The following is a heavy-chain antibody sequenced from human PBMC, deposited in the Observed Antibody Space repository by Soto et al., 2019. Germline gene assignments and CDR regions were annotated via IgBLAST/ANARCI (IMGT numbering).Heavy chain of an antibody. V-gene: IGHV3-23*01. CDR1: GFTFSTYG. CDR3: AKIGHYDFWSGYDHVFDV. Sequence: GGSLRLSCAASGFTFSTYGMTWVRQAPGKGLEWVSGLSGSGTNTYYAESVKGRFTISRDNSENTLYLQMNSLRAEDTAVYYCAKIGHYDFWSGYDHVFDVWGQGTMVTVSS. CDR2: LSGSGTNT. D-gene: IGHD3-3*01. J-gene: IGHJ3*01.